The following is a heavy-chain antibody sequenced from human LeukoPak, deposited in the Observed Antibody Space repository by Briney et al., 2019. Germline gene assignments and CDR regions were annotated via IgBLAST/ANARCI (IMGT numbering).Heavy chain of an antibody. V-gene: IGHV3-23*01. CDR2: TSGSGGST. J-gene: IGHJ4*02. D-gene: IGHD3-22*01. CDR3: AKDSPPRRPFFVVVVDFFDY. CDR1: GFTFSSYA. Sequence: PGGSLRLSCAASGFTFSSYAMSWVRQAPGKGLEWVSATSGSGGSTYYADSVKGRFTISRDNSKNTLYLQMNSLRAEDTAVYYCAKDSPPRRPFFVVVVDFFDYWGQGTLVTVSS.